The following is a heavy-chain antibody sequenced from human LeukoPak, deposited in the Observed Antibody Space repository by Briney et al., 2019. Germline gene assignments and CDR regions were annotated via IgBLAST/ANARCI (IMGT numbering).Heavy chain of an antibody. J-gene: IGHJ4*02. CDR1: GFDFTSYV. Sequence: MPGGSLRLSCEVSGFDFTSYVMTWVRQAPGKGLEWVSSITAGSSYIDYTPSVEGRFTISRGNSKNSLFLHMNSLRAEDTALYYCARVGVSATNTPAFDYWGQGTLVTVSS. CDR3: ARVGVSATNTPAFDY. CDR2: ITAGSSYI. V-gene: IGHV3-21*01. D-gene: IGHD2-15*01.